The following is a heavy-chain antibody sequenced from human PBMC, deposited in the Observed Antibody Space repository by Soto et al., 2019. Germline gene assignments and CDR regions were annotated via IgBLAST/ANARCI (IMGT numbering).Heavy chain of an antibody. J-gene: IGHJ4*02. CDR1: RYSFTRSY. V-gene: IGHV1-46*01. CDR3: ARDPDYSDGSGYWLFDY. D-gene: IGHD3-22*01. CDR2: ISPSGGSS. Sequence: GYANASCEAPRYSFTRSYMHWVRQSPGQGLEWMGTISPSGGSSSYARKFPGRLTMTRDTSTSTVYMELSTLRSEDTAVYYCARDPDYSDGSGYWLFDYWGPGILVPVSS.